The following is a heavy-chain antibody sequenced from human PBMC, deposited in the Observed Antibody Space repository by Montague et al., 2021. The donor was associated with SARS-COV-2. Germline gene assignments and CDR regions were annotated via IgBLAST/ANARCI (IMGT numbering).Heavy chain of an antibody. CDR3: VGRQGALYHLDM. CDR2: MHQCVTT. CDR1: GRSFSDYY. V-gene: IGHV4-34*01. Sequence: SETLSLTCAVSGRSFSDYYLSWICLSPGQGLERIGEMHQCVTTNYNPSPKLRATTSADSPNSQLSLTRNSVTAAEPAVHYCVGRQGALYHLDMWGQGTLVTVSS. D-gene: IGHD2-8*01. J-gene: IGHJ4*02.